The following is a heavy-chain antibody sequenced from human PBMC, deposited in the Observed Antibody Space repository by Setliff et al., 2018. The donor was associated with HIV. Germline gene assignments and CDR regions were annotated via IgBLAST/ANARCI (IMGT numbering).Heavy chain of an antibody. CDR2: IYHTGDT. J-gene: IGHJ4*02. CDR3: ARHKTHDYDGNSVYFDF. Sequence: SETLSLTCVVSGYSISNTGHYWGWIRQPPGKGLEWIGSIYHTGDTYDNPSLKNRVTISRDTSKDRFSLNLRSVTAADTAIYYCARHKTHDYDGNSVYFDFWGQVILVTVSS. V-gene: IGHV4-38-2*01. CDR1: GYSISNTGHY. D-gene: IGHD4-17*01.